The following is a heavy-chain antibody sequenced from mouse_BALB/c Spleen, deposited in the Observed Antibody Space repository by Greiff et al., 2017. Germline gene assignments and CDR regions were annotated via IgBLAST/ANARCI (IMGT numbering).Heavy chain of an antibody. J-gene: IGHJ2*01. D-gene: IGHD3-3*01. CDR2: INPGSGGT. CDR3: ARRGWDRYFDD. CDR1: GYAFTHYL. V-gene: IGHV1-54*01. Sequence: VQLQQSGAELVRPGTSVKVSCKASGYAFTHYLIEWVKQRPGQGLEWIGVINPGSGGTNYNEKFKGKATLTADKSSSTAYMQLSSLTSYDSAVYFCARRGWDRYFDDWGQGTTLTVSS.